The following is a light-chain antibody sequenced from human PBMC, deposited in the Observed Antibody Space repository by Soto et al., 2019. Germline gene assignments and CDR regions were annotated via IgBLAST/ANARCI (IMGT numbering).Light chain of an antibody. J-gene: IGKJ1*01. V-gene: IGKV3-20*01. CDR1: QSVSRDF. CDR3: QQYGVSPWT. CDR2: GAS. Sequence: EIVLTQSPGTLSLSPGERATLSCRASQSVSRDFLAWYQRKPGQAPRLLIYGASGRATDIPDRFSGSGSGTDFTLTISRLEPEDFAVYYCQQYGVSPWTFGQGTKVDIK.